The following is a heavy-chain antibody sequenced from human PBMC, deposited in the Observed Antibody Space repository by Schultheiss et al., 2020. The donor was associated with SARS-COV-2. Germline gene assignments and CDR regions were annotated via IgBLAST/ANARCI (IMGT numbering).Heavy chain of an antibody. V-gene: IGHV4-34*01. CDR1: GGSFSGYY. Sequence: SETLSLTCAVYGGSFSGYYWSWIRQPPGKGLEWIGEINHSGSTNYNPSLKSRVTISVDTSKNQFSLKLSSVTAADTAVYYCASSYYDSSGYYYLDYWGQGTLVTVSS. CDR2: INHSGST. CDR3: ASSYYDSSGYYYLDY. J-gene: IGHJ4*02. D-gene: IGHD3-22*01.